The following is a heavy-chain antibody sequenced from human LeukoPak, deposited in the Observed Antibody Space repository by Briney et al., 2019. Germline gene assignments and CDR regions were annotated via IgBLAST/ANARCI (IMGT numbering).Heavy chain of an antibody. CDR2: INHSGST. J-gene: IGHJ4*02. CDR1: GGSFSGYY. V-gene: IGHV4-34*01. Sequence: SETLSLTCAVHGGSFSGYYWSWIRQPPGKGLEWIGEINHSGSTNYNPSLKSRVTISVDTSKNQFSLKLSSVTAADTAVYYCARGGRTIPVYYFDYWGQGTLVTVSS. D-gene: IGHD1-26*01. CDR3: ARGGRTIPVYYFDY.